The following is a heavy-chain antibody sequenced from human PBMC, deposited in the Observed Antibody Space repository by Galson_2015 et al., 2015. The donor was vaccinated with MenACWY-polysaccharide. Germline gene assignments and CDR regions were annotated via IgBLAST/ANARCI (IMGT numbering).Heavy chain of an antibody. J-gene: IGHJ4*02. CDR1: GYRFTNYW. CDR3: ARLLPEGGYDYFDY. CDR2: VYPGDSDT. Sequence: QSGAEVKKPGESLKISCKGSGYRFTNYWIGWVRQMPGKGLDWMGIVYPGDSDTRYSPSFQGQVTISADKPISTAYLQWSSLKASDTAMYYCARLLPEGGYDYFDYWAREPWPPSPQ. D-gene: IGHD5-12*01. V-gene: IGHV5-51*01.